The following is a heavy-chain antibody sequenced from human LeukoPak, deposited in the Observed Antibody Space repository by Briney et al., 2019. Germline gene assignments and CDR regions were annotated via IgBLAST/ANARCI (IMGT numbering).Heavy chain of an antibody. Sequence: GGSLRLSCAASGFTFSSYWMHWVRQAPGKGLVWVSRINSDGSSTSYADSVKGRFTIYRDNAKNTLYLQMNSLRAEDTAVYYCARGNSGYDLDLRFDYWGQGTLVTVSS. D-gene: IGHD5-12*01. CDR2: INSDGSST. V-gene: IGHV3-74*01. CDR1: GFTFSSYW. J-gene: IGHJ4*02. CDR3: ARGNSGYDLDLRFDY.